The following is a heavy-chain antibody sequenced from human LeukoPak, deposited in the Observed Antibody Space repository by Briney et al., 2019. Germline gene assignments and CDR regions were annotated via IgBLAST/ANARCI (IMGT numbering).Heavy chain of an antibody. V-gene: IGHV5-51*01. Sequence: GESLKISCKGSGYSFTSYWIGWVRQLPGRGLEWMGIIYPGDSDTRYSPSFQGQVTISAAKSLSTAYLQWSSLKASDTAMYYCARLSRDGYNDYYYYGMDVWGQGTTVTVSS. CDR1: GYSFTSYW. CDR2: IYPGDSDT. J-gene: IGHJ6*02. D-gene: IGHD5-24*01. CDR3: ARLSRDGYNDYYYYGMDV.